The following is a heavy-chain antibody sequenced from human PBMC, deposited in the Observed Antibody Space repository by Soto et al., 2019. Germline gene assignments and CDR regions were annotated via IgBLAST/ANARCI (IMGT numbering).Heavy chain of an antibody. V-gene: IGHV3-30-3*01. CDR1: GFTFSSYA. CDR2: ISYDGSNK. D-gene: IGHD3-9*01. J-gene: IGHJ4*02. CDR3: ARVNSYVLRYFDYLDY. Sequence: LRLSCAASGFTFSSYAMHWVRQAPGKGLEWVAVISYDGSNKYYADSVKGRFTISRDNSKNTLYLQMNSLRAEDTAVYYCARVNSYVLRYFDYLDYWGQGTLVTVSS.